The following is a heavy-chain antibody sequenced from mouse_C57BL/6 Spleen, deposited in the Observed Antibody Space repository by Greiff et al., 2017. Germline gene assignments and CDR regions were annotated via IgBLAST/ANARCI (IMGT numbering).Heavy chain of an antibody. Sequence: QVQLQQSGAELVRPGASVTLSCKASGYTFTDYEMHWVKQTPVHGLEWIGAIDPETGGTAYNQKFKGKAILTADKSSSTAYMELRSLTSEDSAVYYCTRKLAAVDWYFDVWGTGTTVTVSS. CDR3: TRKLAAVDWYFDV. CDR1: GYTFTDYE. CDR2: IDPETGGT. J-gene: IGHJ1*03. V-gene: IGHV1-15*01. D-gene: IGHD1-1*01.